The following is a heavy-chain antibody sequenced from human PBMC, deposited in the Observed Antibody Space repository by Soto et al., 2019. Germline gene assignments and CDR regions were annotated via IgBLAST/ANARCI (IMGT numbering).Heavy chain of an antibody. J-gene: IGHJ6*02. CDR3: ARLDSSGYGSYYGMDV. Sequence: SVKVSCKASGGTFSSYAISWVRQAPGQGLEWMGGIIPIFGTANYAQKFQGRVTITADESTSTAYMELSSLRSEDTVVYYCARLDSSGYGSYYGMDVWGQGTTVTVSS. V-gene: IGHV1-69*13. CDR1: GGTFSSYA. CDR2: IIPIFGTA. D-gene: IGHD3-22*01.